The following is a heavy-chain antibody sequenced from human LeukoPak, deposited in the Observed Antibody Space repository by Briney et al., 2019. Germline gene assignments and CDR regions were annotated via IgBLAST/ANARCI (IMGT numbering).Heavy chain of an antibody. CDR2: IYYSGST. D-gene: IGHD4-17*01. Sequence: SETLSLTCTVSGGSISGYYWSWIRQPPGKGLEWIGYIYYSGSTNYNPSLKSRVTISVDTSKNQFSLKLSSVTAADTAVYYCARGRRYGDFDYWGQGTLVTVSS. CDR3: ARGRRYGDFDY. V-gene: IGHV4-59*01. CDR1: GGSISGYY. J-gene: IGHJ4*02.